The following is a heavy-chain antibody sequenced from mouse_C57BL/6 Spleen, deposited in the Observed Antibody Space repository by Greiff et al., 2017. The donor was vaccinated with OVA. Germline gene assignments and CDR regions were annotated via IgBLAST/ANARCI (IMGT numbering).Heavy chain of an antibody. CDR1: GFSLTSYG. D-gene: IGHD2-1*01. CDR3: AKYGNYSLYAMDY. CDR2: IWSGGST. Sequence: QVQLKQSGPGLVQPSQSLSITCTVSGFSLTSYGVHWVRQSPGKGLEWLGVIWSGGSTDYNAAFISRLSISKDNSKSQVFFKMNSLHADDTAIYYCAKYGNYSLYAMDYWGQGTSVTVSS. V-gene: IGHV2-2*01. J-gene: IGHJ4*01.